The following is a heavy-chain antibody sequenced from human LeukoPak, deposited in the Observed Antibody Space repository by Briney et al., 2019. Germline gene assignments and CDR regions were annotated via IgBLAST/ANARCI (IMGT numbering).Heavy chain of an antibody. J-gene: IGHJ4*02. CDR3: AKRLSVPGTRYYFDY. D-gene: IGHD6-19*01. V-gene: IGHV3-30*02. CDR1: GFTFSSYG. CDR2: IRYDGSNY. Sequence: GGSLRLSCAASGFTFSSYGMHWVRQAPGKGLEWVAFIRYDGSNYYYADSVKGRFTISRDNSKNTLYLQMNSLRAEDTAVYYCAKRLSVPGTRYYFDYWGQGTLVTVSS.